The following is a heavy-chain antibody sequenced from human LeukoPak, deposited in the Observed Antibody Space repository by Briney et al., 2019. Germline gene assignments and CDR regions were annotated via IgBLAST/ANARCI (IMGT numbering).Heavy chain of an antibody. D-gene: IGHD3-9*01. CDR2: IYYSGST. CDR1: GVSISSYY. CDR3: ARDSPLTE. Sequence: SETLSLTCTVSGVSISSYYWSWIRQPPGKGLEWIGYIYYSGSTNYNPSLKSRVTISVDTSKNQFSLKLSSVTAADTAVYYCARDSPLTEWGQGTLVTVSS. V-gene: IGHV4-59*01. J-gene: IGHJ4*02.